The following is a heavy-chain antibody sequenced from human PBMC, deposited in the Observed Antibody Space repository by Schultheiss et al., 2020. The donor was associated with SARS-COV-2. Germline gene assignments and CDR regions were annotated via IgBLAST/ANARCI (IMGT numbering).Heavy chain of an antibody. CDR2: IYYSGST. J-gene: IGHJ5*02. CDR1: GGSISSGGYS. V-gene: IGHV4-31*11. D-gene: IGHD1-7*01. CDR3: ARVLELPPNWFDP. Sequence: SETLSLTCAVSGGSISSGGYSWSWIRQHPGKGLEWIGYIYYSGSTNYNPSLKSRVTISVDTSKNQFSLKLSSVTAADTAVYYCARVLELPPNWFDPWGQGTLVTVSS.